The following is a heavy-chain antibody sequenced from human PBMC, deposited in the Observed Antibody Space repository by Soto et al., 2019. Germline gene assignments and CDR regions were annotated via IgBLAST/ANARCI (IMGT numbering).Heavy chain of an antibody. V-gene: IGHV4-4*07. CDR3: RGYCTNALCQGFDY. CDR1: GGSISSYY. J-gene: IGHJ4*02. D-gene: IGHD2-8*01. CDR2: IYTSGST. Sequence: QVQLQESGPGLVKPSETLSLTCTVSGGSISSYYWSRIRQPAGKGLEWIGRIYTSGSTNYNPSLKSRVTMSVDTSKNQFSLKLSSVTAADTAVYYCRGYCTNALCQGFDYWGQGTLVTVSS.